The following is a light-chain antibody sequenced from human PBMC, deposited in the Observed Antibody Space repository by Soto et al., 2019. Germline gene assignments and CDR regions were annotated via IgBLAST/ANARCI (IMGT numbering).Light chain of an antibody. J-gene: IGLJ1*01. CDR1: SSDVGGYNY. CDR2: DVS. V-gene: IGLV2-14*01. CDR3: SSYTRSNTSYV. Sequence: QSALTQPASVSGSPGQSITISCTGTSSDVGGYNYVSWFQQHPGKAPKLMIYDVSNRPSGVSNRFSGSKSGNTASLTISGLQAEDEADYYCSSYTRSNTSYVFGTGTKVTVL.